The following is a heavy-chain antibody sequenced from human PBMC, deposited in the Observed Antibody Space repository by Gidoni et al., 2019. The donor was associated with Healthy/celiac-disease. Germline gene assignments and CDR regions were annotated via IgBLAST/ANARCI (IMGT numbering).Heavy chain of an antibody. CDR3: ASTTEGYGDCDY. CDR1: GYSFTGYW. J-gene: IGHJ4*02. Sequence: EVQLVQSGAEVKKPGESLRISCKGSGYSFTGYWISWVRQMPGKGLEWMGRIDPSDSYTNYSPSFQGHVTISADKSISTAYLQWSSLKASDTAMYYCASTTEGYGDCDYWGQGTLVTVSS. V-gene: IGHV5-10-1*03. D-gene: IGHD4-17*01. CDR2: IDPSDSYT.